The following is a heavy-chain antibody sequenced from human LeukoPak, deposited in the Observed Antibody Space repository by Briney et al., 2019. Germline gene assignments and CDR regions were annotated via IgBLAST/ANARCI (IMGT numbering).Heavy chain of an antibody. D-gene: IGHD3-22*01. V-gene: IGHV3-21*01. CDR3: ASVFLRYDSSGYYYFDY. CDR2: ISTSSNYI. CDR1: GFTFSSYS. Sequence: KPGGSLRLSCAASGFTFSSYSMNWVRQAPEKGLEWVSSISTSSNYIYYADSVKGRFTISRDNAKNSLYLQMNSLRAEDTAVYYCASVFLRYDSSGYYYFDYWGQGTLVTVSS. J-gene: IGHJ4*02.